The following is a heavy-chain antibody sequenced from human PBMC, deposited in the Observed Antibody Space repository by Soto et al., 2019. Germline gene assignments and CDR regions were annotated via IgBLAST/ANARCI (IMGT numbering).Heavy chain of an antibody. J-gene: IGHJ4*02. D-gene: IGHD3-22*01. CDR1: GFTFSSYA. CDR3: ARTRSYYDSSGPTHY. V-gene: IGHV3-30-3*01. CDR2: ISYDGSNK. Sequence: GGSLRLSCAASGFTFSSYAMHWVRQAPGKGLEWVAVISYDGSNKYYADSVKGRFTISRDNSKNTLYLQMNSLRAEDTAVYYCARTRSYYDSSGPTHYWGQGTMVTVS.